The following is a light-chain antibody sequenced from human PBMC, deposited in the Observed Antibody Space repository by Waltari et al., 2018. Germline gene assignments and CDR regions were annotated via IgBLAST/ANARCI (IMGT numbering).Light chain of an antibody. CDR3: SSYTSSSTLV. CDR1: SSDVGGYNY. J-gene: IGLJ2*01. Sequence: QSALTQPASVSGSPGQSITISCAGTSSDVGGYNYVSWYQQHPDKAPQLVIYEVSHRPPGVSSRFSGSKSGNTASLTISGLRAEDEADYYSSSYTSSSTLVFGGGTKVTVL. V-gene: IGLV2-14*01. CDR2: EVS.